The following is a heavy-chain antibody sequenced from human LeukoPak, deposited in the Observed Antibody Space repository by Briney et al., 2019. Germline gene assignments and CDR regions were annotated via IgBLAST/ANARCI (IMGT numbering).Heavy chain of an antibody. CDR3: ARDPSSWYYYYMDV. CDR2: ISSSSSTI. J-gene: IGHJ6*03. V-gene: IGHV3-48*01. Sequence: GGSLRLSCTASGFRFGDYAMSWVRQAPGKGLEWVSYISSSSSTIYYADSVKGRFTISRDNAKNSLYLQMNSLRAEDTAVYYCARDPSSWYYYYMDVWGKGTTVTVSS. D-gene: IGHD6-13*01. CDR1: GFRFGDYA.